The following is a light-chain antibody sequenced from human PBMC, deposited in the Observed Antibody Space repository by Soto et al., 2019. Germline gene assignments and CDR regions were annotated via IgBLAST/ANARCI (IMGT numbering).Light chain of an antibody. CDR3: SSYSSSGTLRV. CDR2: EVN. Sequence: QSALTQPASVSGSPGQSITISCTGTSSDVGGYNYVSWYQQHPDKAPKLIIYEVNNRPSGVSNRFSGSKSGNTASLIISGLQADDEADYYCSSYSSSGTLRVFGGGTKLTVL. CDR1: SSDVGGYNY. J-gene: IGLJ3*02. V-gene: IGLV2-14*01.